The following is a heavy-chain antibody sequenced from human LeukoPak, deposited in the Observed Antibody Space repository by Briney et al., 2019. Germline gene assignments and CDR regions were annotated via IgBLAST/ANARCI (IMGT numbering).Heavy chain of an antibody. CDR1: GLTFSNYA. V-gene: IGHV3-23*01. D-gene: IGHD3-16*01. CDR3: ARKLWHRNDC. CDR2: ISTNGDRT. J-gene: IGHJ4*02. Sequence: GGSLRLSCAASGLTFSNYAMTWVRQAPGKGLEWVSAISTNGDRTYHADSVKGRFTVSRDNFKNTLYLQMNSLRAEDTALYYCARKLWHRNDCWGQGTLVTVSS.